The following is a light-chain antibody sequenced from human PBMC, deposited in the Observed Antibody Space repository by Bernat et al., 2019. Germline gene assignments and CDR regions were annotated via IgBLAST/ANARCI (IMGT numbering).Light chain of an antibody. CDR3: AAWDDSLNAVV. J-gene: IGLJ2*01. CDR1: SPNIGSNT. Sequence: QSVLTQPPSASGTPGQRVTISCSGSSPNIGSNTVNWYQQLPGTGPKLLIYSNNQRPSGVPDRFSGSKSGTSASLAISGLQSEDEADYYCAAWDDSLNAVVFGGGTKLTVL. V-gene: IGLV1-44*01. CDR2: SNN.